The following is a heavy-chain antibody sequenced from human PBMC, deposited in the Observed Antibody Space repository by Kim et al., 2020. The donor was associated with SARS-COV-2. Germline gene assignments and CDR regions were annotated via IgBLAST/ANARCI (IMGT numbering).Heavy chain of an antibody. J-gene: IGHJ6*02. CDR3: ARDKRWDCPGGDCFSAYFYTMDV. CDR2: INPKTGDT. CDR1: GYTFIDYY. V-gene: IGHV1-2*05. Sequence: ASVKVSCTVSGYTFIDYYMHWLRQAPGQGLEWMGRINPKTGDTNDAQKFQGRVTLTSDTSINTHFMELSRLTSDDTGVYYCARDKRWDCPGGDCFSAYFYTMDVWGQGTTVTVSS. D-gene: IGHD2-21*01.